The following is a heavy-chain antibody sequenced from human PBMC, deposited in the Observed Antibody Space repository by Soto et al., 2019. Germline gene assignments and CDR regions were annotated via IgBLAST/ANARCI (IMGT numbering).Heavy chain of an antibody. Sequence: QMQLVESGPEVKKPGTSVKVSCKASGFTFTSSAVQWVRQARGQRLEWIRWIVVGSGNTNSAQKFQERFNITRDMSKSTSDLGRSSVRSEDEAVSYCAADTRRSSYWGRGTLVTFFS. CDR1: GFTFTSSA. J-gene: IGHJ4*02. CDR2: IVVGSGNT. CDR3: AADTRRSSY. V-gene: IGHV1-58*01. D-gene: IGHD6-6*01.